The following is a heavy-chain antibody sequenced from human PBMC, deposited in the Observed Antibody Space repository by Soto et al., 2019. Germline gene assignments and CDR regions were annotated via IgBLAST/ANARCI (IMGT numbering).Heavy chain of an antibody. D-gene: IGHD3-9*01. CDR3: AKDFDILTGYYRTLDY. Sequence: PGGSLSLSCAASGFTFNTYNMNWVRQAPGKGLEWVSSISGRSDYIYYADSVKGRFTISRDNAKNSLFLQMNSLRAEDTAVYYCAKDFDILTGYYRTLDYWGQGTLVTVSS. CDR1: GFTFNTYN. V-gene: IGHV3-21*01. J-gene: IGHJ4*02. CDR2: ISGRSDYI.